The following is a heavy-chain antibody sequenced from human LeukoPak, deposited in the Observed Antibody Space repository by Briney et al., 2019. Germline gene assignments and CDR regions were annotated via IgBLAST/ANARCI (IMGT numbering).Heavy chain of an antibody. CDR1: GDSVSSNSSA. CDR3: ARDMLDWNGNYFDY. V-gene: IGHV6-1*01. J-gene: IGHJ4*02. Sequence: SQTLSLTCAISGDSVSSNSSAWNWIRQSPSGGLEWLGRTYYRSKWYNDYAVSVKSRITINPDTSKDQFSLQLNSVTPEDTAVYYCARDMLDWNGNYFDYWGQGTLVTVSS. D-gene: IGHD1-1*01. CDR2: TYYRSKWYN.